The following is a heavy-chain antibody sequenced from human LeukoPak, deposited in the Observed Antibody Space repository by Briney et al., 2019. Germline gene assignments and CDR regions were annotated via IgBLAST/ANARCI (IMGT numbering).Heavy chain of an antibody. CDR2: IYHSGST. CDR1: GGSISSSNW. Sequence: TSETLSLTCAVSGGSISSSNWWSWVRQPPGKGLEWIGEIYHSGSTNYNPSLKSRVTISVDKSKNQFSLKLSSVTAAGTAVYYCARGNIAVAGLFDYWGQGTLVTVSS. D-gene: IGHD6-19*01. V-gene: IGHV4-4*02. J-gene: IGHJ4*02. CDR3: ARGNIAVAGLFDY.